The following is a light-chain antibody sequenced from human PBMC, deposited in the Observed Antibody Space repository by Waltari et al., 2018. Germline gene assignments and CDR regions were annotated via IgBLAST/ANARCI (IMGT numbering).Light chain of an antibody. CDR1: SGHSSNV. CDR3: QTGGHGTWV. Sequence: QLVLTQSPSASASLGASVKLTCTLSSGHSSNVIAWLHQQPEKGPRYLMKVNSDGSHRKVDEIPDRFAGASSGAERARTISRLQSEDEADYYCQTGGHGTWVFGGGTKLTVL. J-gene: IGLJ3*02. CDR2: VNSDGSH. V-gene: IGLV4-69*01.